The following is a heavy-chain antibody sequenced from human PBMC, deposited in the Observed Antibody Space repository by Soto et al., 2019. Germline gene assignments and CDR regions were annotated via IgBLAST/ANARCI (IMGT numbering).Heavy chain of an antibody. D-gene: IGHD4-17*01. Sequence: GASVKVSCKASGYMLTAYYTHWVRQAPGQGLEWMGWINPNSGGTNYAQKFQGRVTMTRDTSISTAYMEPSRLRSDDTAVYYCAREFYGDYNPNWFDPWGQGTLVTVSS. V-gene: IGHV1-2*02. CDR1: GYMLTAYY. J-gene: IGHJ5*02. CDR2: INPNSGGT. CDR3: AREFYGDYNPNWFDP.